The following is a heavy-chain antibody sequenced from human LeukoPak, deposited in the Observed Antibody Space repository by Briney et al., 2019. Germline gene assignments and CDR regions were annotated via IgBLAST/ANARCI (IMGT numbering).Heavy chain of an antibody. D-gene: IGHD2-2*01. J-gene: IGHJ4*02. CDR1: GYTFTGYY. Sequence: ASVKVSCKASGYTFTGYYMHWVRQAPAQGLEWMGWINPNSGGTNYAQKFQGRLTMTRDTSISTAYMELSRLISDDTAVYYCARSFVVVDPFDYWGQGTLVTVSS. CDR3: ARSFVVVDPFDY. CDR2: INPNSGGT. V-gene: IGHV1-2*02.